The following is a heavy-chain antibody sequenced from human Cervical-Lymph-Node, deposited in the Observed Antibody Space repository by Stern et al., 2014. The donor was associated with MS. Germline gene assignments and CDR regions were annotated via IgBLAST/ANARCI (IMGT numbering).Heavy chain of an antibody. CDR3: ARVIVVVPAAIALDY. CDR2: INPNSGGT. Sequence: QVQLMQSGAEVKKPGASVKVSCKASGYTFTGYYMHWVRQAPGQGLEWMGWINPNSGGTNYAQKFQGRVTMTRDTSISTAYMELSRLRSDDTAVYYCARVIVVVPAAIALDYWGQGTLVTVSS. D-gene: IGHD2-2*02. J-gene: IGHJ4*02. V-gene: IGHV1-2*02. CDR1: GYTFTGYY.